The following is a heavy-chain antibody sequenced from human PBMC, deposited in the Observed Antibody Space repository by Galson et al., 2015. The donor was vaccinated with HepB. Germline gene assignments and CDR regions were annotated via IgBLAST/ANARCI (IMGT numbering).Heavy chain of an antibody. CDR3: TTVGGGGWWELLPFDY. J-gene: IGHJ4*02. Sequence: SLRLSCAASGFTFSNAWMSWVRQAPGKGLEWVGRIKSKTGGGTTDYAAPVKGRFTISRDDSKNTLYLQMNSLKTEDTAVYYCTTVGGGGWWELLPFDYWGQGTLVTVSS. CDR2: IKSKTGGGTT. CDR1: GFTFSNAW. V-gene: IGHV3-15*01. D-gene: IGHD2-15*01.